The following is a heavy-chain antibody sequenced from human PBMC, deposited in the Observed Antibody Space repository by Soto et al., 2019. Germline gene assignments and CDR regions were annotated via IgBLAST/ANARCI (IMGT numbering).Heavy chain of an antibody. V-gene: IGHV2-5*02. D-gene: IGHD1-20*01. CDR2: IYCDDDK. Sequence: QITLKESGPTLVKPTQTLMLTCTFSGFSLSTRGVGVGWISQPPGTALELLALIYCDDDKRYSPSLKSRLTIAKDTSKHQVVLTMNSMDPVDTAPYYCAQIGISTWFAYWGQGTLVPVSS. J-gene: IGHJ4*02. CDR3: AQIGISTWFAY. CDR1: GFSLSTRGVG.